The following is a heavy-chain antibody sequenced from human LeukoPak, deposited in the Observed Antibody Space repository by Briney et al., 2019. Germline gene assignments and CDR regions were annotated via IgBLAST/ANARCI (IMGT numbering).Heavy chain of an antibody. CDR2: ISSSSSTI. D-gene: IGHD3-3*01. CDR3: ARDPGLSGYYLDH. V-gene: IGHV3-48*01. J-gene: IGHJ4*02. Sequence: PGGSLRLSCAASGFNFFSYNMSWVRQAPGKGLEWVSYISSSSSTIYYADSVRGRFTMSRDNAKKSLSLQMNSLRAEDTAVYYCARDPGLSGYYLDHWGQGTLVTVSS. CDR1: GFNFFSYN.